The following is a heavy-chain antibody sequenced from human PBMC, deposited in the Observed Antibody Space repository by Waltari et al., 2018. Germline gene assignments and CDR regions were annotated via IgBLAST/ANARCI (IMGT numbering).Heavy chain of an antibody. V-gene: IGHV1-69-2*01. CDR1: GYTFTDYY. D-gene: IGHD6-6*01. CDR3: ATPCSSDAFDI. CDR2: VDTEDGET. Sequence: EVQLVQSGAEVKKPGATVKIPCKASGYTFTDYYMHWVQQAPGKGLEWMGRVDTEDGETIDAEEFQSRVTITADTSTDTAYMELSLLGSEDTADYCCATPCSSDAFDIWGQGTMVTVSS. J-gene: IGHJ3*02.